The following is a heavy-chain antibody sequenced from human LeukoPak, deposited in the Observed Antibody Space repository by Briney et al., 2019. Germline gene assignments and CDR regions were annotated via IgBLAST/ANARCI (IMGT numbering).Heavy chain of an antibody. CDR2: IYHSGST. V-gene: IGHV4-30-2*01. Sequence: KPSETLSLTCTVSGGSISSGGYYWSWIRQPPGKGLEWIGYIYHSGSTYYNPSLKSRVTISVDRSKNQFSLKLSSVTAADTAVYYCARSVAIFGVDPYYFDYWGQGTPVTVSS. J-gene: IGHJ4*02. CDR1: GGSISSGGYY. CDR3: ARSVAIFGVDPYYFDY. D-gene: IGHD3-3*01.